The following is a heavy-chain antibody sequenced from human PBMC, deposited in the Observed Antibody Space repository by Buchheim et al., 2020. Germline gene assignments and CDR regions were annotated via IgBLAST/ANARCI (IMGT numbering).Heavy chain of an antibody. CDR3: ARAGRASWYDY. CDR1: GFTFSSYG. CDR2: ISYDGSNK. D-gene: IGHD6-13*01. V-gene: IGHV3-30*03. Sequence: QVQLVESGGGVVQPGRSLRLSCAASGFTFSSYGMHWVRQAPGKGLEWVAVISYDGSNKYYADSVKGRFTISRDNSKNTLYLQMNSLRGEDTAVYFCARAGRASWYDYWGQGTL. J-gene: IGHJ4*02.